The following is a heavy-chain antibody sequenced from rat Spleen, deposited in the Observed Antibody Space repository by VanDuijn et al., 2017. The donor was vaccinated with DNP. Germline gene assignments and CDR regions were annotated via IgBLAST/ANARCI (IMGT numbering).Heavy chain of an antibody. V-gene: IGHV5-20*01. D-gene: IGHD1-2*01. CDR1: GFTFSNYG. CDR3: TTGQLLDY. CDR2: ITYDGGST. J-gene: IGHJ2*01. Sequence: EVQLVESGGGLVQPGRSMKLSCAASGFTFSNYGMAWVRQAPKKGLEWVAYITYDGGSTYYRDSMKGRFTISRDNAKSTLYLQMDSLRSEDTATYYCTTGQLLDYWGQGVMVTVSS.